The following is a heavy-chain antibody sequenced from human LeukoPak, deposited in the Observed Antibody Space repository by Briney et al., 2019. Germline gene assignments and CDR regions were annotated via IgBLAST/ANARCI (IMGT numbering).Heavy chain of an antibody. V-gene: IGHV3-9*01. J-gene: IGHJ3*02. CDR2: ISWNSGSI. D-gene: IGHD3-22*01. Sequence: GRSLRLSCAASGFTFDDYAMHWVRQAPGKGLEWVSGISWNSGSIGYADSVKGRFTISRDNAKNSLYLQMNGLRAEDTALYYCAKDLGYDSSGYAFDIWGQGTMVTVSS. CDR3: AKDLGYDSSGYAFDI. CDR1: GFTFDDYA.